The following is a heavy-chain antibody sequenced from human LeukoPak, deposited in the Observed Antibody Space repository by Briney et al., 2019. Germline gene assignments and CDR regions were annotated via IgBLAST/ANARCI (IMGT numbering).Heavy chain of an antibody. CDR3: ARAYDIRGWFDP. CDR1: GGTFSSYA. CDR2: IIPIFGTA. D-gene: IGHD3-9*01. J-gene: IGHJ5*02. V-gene: IGHV1-69*13. Sequence: SVRVSCKASGGTFSSYAISWVRQAPGQGLEWMGGIIPIFGTANYAQKFQGRVTITADESTSTAYMELSSLGSEDTAVYYCARAYDIRGWFDPWGQGTLVTVSS.